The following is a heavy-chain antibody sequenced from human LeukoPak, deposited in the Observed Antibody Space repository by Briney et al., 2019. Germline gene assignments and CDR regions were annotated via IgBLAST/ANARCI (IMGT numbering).Heavy chain of an antibody. Sequence: GGSLRLSCAASGFTFSSYSMNWARQAPGKGLEWVSSISSSSSYIYYADSVKGRFTISRDNAKNSLYLQMNSLRAEDTAVYYCARDPEWIQLNYYYYYYMDVWGKGTTVTISS. V-gene: IGHV3-21*01. CDR1: GFTFSSYS. CDR2: ISSSSSYI. D-gene: IGHD5-18*01. CDR3: ARDPEWIQLNYYYYYYMDV. J-gene: IGHJ6*03.